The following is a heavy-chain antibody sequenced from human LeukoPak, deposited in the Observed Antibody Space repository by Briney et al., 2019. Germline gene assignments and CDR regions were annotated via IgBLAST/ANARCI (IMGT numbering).Heavy chain of an antibody. CDR3: ARESRDGYGLDY. Sequence: GGSLRLSCAASGFTFSSYGMHWVRQAPGKGLEWVSIIWYDGSNKYYADSVKGRFTISREKSKNTLYLQMNSLRAEDTAVYYCARESRDGYGLDYWGQGTLVTVSS. D-gene: IGHD5-12*01. V-gene: IGHV3-33*01. J-gene: IGHJ4*02. CDR2: IWYDGSNK. CDR1: GFTFSSYG.